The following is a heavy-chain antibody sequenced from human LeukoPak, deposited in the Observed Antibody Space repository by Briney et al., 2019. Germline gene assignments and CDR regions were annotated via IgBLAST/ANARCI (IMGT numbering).Heavy chain of an antibody. CDR3: ARVTGGSCYSFVVCYMDV. Sequence: ASVKVSCKASGYTFTSYAMNWVRQAPGQGLEWMGWINTNTGNPTYAQGFTGRFVFSLDTSVSTAYLQISSLKAEDTAVYYCARVTGGSCYSFVVCYMDVWGKGTTVTVSS. J-gene: IGHJ6*03. CDR2: INTNTGNP. CDR1: GYTFTSYA. D-gene: IGHD2-15*01. V-gene: IGHV7-4-1*02.